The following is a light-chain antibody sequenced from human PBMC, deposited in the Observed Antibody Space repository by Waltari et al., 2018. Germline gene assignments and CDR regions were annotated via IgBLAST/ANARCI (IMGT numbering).Light chain of an antibody. J-gene: IGLJ2*01. Sequence: QSALTQSPSASRSPGQSVTIFCPGTSTDIGGYKYVPWYQQPPGKAPKRMIYEVSKRPSGVPDRFSGSKSGNTASLTVSGLQAEDEADYYCSSYAHNSIVIFGGGTKLTVL. CDR2: EVS. CDR3: SSYAHNSIVI. V-gene: IGLV2-8*01. CDR1: STDIGGYKY.